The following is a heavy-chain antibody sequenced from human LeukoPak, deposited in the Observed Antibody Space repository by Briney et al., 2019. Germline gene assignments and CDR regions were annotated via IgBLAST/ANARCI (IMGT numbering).Heavy chain of an antibody. D-gene: IGHD1-26*01. Sequence: VGSLRLSCAASGFTFSSYSMNWVRQAPGKGLEWVSSISSSTTYIYYADSVKGRFTISRDNAKNSLYLQMNSLRVEDTAVYYCARDGMSTVWDFDYWGQGTLVTVPS. CDR3: ARDGMSTVWDFDY. V-gene: IGHV3-21*06. CDR1: GFTFSSYS. CDR2: ISSSTTYI. J-gene: IGHJ4*02.